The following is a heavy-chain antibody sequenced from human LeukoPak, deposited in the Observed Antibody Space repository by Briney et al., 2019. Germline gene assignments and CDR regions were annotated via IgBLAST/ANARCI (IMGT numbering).Heavy chain of an antibody. CDR3: ARDHGSGWYGGNY. J-gene: IGHJ4*02. CDR1: GFTFSSFG. Sequence: GGSLRLSCAASGFTFSSFGMHWVRQAPGKGLEWVAVIWYDGTNKYYADSVKGRFTISRDNSKNTLYLQMNSLRAEDTAVYYCARDHGSGWYGGNYWGQGTLVTVSS. V-gene: IGHV3-33*01. CDR2: IWYDGTNK. D-gene: IGHD6-19*01.